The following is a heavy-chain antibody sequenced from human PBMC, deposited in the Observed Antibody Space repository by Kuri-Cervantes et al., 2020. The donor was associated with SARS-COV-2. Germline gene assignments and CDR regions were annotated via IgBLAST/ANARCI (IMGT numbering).Heavy chain of an antibody. V-gene: IGHV4-39*07. CDR2: IYHSGST. Sequence: SETLSLTCTVSGGSISSFTYYWDWIRQPPGKGLEWIGSIYHSGSTYYNPSLKSRVTISVDTSKNQFSLKLSSVTAADTAVYYCARLASSRGTREFDYWGQGTLVTVSS. D-gene: IGHD2-8*01. CDR3: ARLASSRGTREFDY. CDR1: GGSISSFTYY. J-gene: IGHJ4*02.